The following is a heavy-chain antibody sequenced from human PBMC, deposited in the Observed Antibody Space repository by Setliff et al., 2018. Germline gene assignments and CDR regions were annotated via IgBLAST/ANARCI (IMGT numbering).Heavy chain of an antibody. CDR1: GYTFTGYY. CDR3: ARGVGAMGDY. CDR2: INPNSGGT. Sequence: ASVKVSCKASGYTFTGYYIHWVRQAPGQGLEYMGWINPNSGGTNYAPKFQGRVTMTRDTSTSTFYMELSSLRSEDTAVYYCARGVGAMGDYWGQGTLVTVSS. V-gene: IGHV1-2*02. J-gene: IGHJ4*02. D-gene: IGHD1-26*01.